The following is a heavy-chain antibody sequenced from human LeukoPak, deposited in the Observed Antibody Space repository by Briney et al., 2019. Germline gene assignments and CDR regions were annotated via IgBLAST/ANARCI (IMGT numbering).Heavy chain of an antibody. D-gene: IGHD2-21*01. V-gene: IGHV4-38-2*02. Sequence: SETLSLTCTVSGYSISSGYYWGWIRQPPGRGLEWIGEIDHSGNTKYNPPLKSRVTISADTSKNQFSLELRTLSAADTAMYFCARQGSISAFDFWGRGTLVTVSS. CDR1: GYSISSGYY. J-gene: IGHJ4*02. CDR3: ARQGSISAFDF. CDR2: IDHSGNT.